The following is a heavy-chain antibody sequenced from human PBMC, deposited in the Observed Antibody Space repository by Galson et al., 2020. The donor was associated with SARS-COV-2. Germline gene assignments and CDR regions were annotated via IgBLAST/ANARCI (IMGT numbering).Heavy chain of an antibody. V-gene: IGHV5-51*01. CDR3: ARHGASSGWYEGIDY. J-gene: IGHJ4*02. CDR2: IYPDDSYT. Sequence: GESLNISCKGSGYSFTNYWIGWVRQVLGKGLEWMGIIYPDDSYTTYSPSFRGQVTISGDKSLSTGYLQWSSLKASDTAMYYCARHGASSGWYEGIDYWGEGTLVTVSS. D-gene: IGHD6-19*01. CDR1: GYSFTNYW.